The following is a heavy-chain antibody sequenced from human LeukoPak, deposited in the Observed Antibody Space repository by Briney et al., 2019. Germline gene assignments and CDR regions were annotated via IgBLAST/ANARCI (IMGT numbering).Heavy chain of an antibody. CDR3: ARGEDDYVWGSYRFDY. CDR2: ISYDGSNK. Sequence: GGSLRLSCAASGFTFSSYAMHWVRQAPGKGREWVAVISYDGSNKYYADSVKGRFTISRDNSKNTLYLQMNSLRAEDTAVYYCARGEDDYVWGSYRFDYWGQGTLVTVSS. V-gene: IGHV3-30*04. CDR1: GFTFSSYA. D-gene: IGHD3-16*02. J-gene: IGHJ4*02.